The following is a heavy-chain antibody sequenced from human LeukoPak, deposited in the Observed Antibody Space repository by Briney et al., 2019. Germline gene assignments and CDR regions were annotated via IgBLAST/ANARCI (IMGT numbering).Heavy chain of an antibody. CDR2: INAGNGNT. Sequence: ASVKVSCKASGYTFTSYAMHWVRQAPGQRLEWMGWINAGNGNTKYSQKFQGRVTITRDTSASTAYMELSSLRSEDTAVYYCARFYCSSTSCPPGNYGMDVWGQGTTVTVSS. J-gene: IGHJ6*02. CDR1: GYTFTSYA. V-gene: IGHV1-3*01. D-gene: IGHD2-2*01. CDR3: ARFYCSSTSCPPGNYGMDV.